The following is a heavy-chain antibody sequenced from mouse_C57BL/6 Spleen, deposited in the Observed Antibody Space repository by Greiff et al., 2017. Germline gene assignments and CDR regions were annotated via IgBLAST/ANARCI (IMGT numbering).Heavy chain of an antibody. CDR1: GYTFTSYG. D-gene: IGHD1-1*01. CDR2: IYPRSGNT. Sequence: VKLVESGAELARPGASVKLSCKASGYTFTSYGISWVKQRPGQGLEWIGEIYPRSGNTYYNEKFKGKATLTADKSSSTAYMELRSLTSEDSAVYFGANGFITAVVAPEYYYAMDYWGQGTSVTVSS. CDR3: ANGFITAVVAPEYYYAMDY. V-gene: IGHV1-81*01. J-gene: IGHJ4*01.